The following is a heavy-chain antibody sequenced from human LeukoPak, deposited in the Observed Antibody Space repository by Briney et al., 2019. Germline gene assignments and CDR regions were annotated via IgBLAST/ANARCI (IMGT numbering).Heavy chain of an antibody. Sequence: GGTLTLSCAASGFTFSNYGMSWVRQAPGKGLEWVSDISGSGGSTYYADSVKGRFTISRDNSKSTLYLQMNSLRAEDTAVYYCAKCCGSGSTYWGQGTLVTVSS. J-gene: IGHJ4*02. D-gene: IGHD6-19*01. CDR2: ISGSGGST. CDR3: AKCCGSGSTY. CDR1: GFTFSNYG. V-gene: IGHV3-23*01.